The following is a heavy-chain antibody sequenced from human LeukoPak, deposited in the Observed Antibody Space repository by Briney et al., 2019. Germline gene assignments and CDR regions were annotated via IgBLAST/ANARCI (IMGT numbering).Heavy chain of an antibody. CDR2: MNPNSGNT. V-gene: IGHV1-8*01. J-gene: IGHJ3*02. CDR1: GYTFTSYD. Sequence: ASVKVSCKASGYTFTSYDIHWVRQATGQGLEWMGWMNPNSGNTGYAQKFQGRVTMTRNTSISTAYTELSSLRSEDTAVYYCARVVPAAFDAFDIWGQGTMVTVSS. D-gene: IGHD2-2*01. CDR3: ARVVPAAFDAFDI.